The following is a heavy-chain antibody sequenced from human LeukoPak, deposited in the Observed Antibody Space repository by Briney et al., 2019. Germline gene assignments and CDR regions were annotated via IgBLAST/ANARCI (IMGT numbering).Heavy chain of an antibody. Sequence: ASVKVSCKASGYTFTSYDINWVRQATGQGLEWMGWMNPNSGNTGYAQKFQGRVTITRNTSISTAYMELSSLRSEDTAVYYCARVVVAAAGFHDYMDVWGKGTTVTVSS. D-gene: IGHD6-13*01. J-gene: IGHJ6*03. V-gene: IGHV1-8*03. CDR1: GYTFTSYD. CDR3: ARVVVAAAGFHDYMDV. CDR2: MNPNSGNT.